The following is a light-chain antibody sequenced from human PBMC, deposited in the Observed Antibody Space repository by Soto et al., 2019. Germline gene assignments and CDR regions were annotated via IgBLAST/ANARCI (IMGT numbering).Light chain of an antibody. CDR3: QQYNDWPRT. Sequence: EIVMTQSPATLSVSPGERATLSCRASESISSNLAWYQQRPGQAPRLLIYAAFTRATGIPARFRGSGSGTEFTLTISSLQSEDFAVYYCQQYNDWPRTFGQGTKVAIK. CDR1: ESISSN. V-gene: IGKV3-15*01. CDR2: AAF. J-gene: IGKJ1*01.